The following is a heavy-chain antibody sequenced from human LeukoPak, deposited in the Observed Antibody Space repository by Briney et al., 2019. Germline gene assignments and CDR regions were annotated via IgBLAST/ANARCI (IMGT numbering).Heavy chain of an antibody. CDR1: GFTFDDYG. V-gene: IGHV3-20*04. Sequence: RPGGSLRLSCAASGFTFDDYGMSWVRQAPGKGLEWVSGINWNGGSTGYVDSVKGRFTISRDNSKNTLYLQMNSLRAEDTAVYYCARDPEGGSSWDYWGQGTLVTVSS. D-gene: IGHD6-13*01. CDR2: INWNGGST. CDR3: ARDPEGGSSWDY. J-gene: IGHJ4*02.